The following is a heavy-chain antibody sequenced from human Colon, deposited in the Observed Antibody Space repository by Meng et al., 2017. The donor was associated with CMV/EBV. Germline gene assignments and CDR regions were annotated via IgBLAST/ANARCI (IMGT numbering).Heavy chain of an antibody. CDR3: TRGNSALWDNDH. D-gene: IGHD3-16*01. V-gene: IGHV4-61*01. CDR1: GASVNSDNNY. J-gene: IGHJ4*02. CDR2: VYYSGST. Sequence: GSLKISCTVSGASVNSDNNYWSWIRQPPGKGLEFIGYVYYSGSTNYNPYFKGRVTISVDTSKNQFSLKLTSVTAADTAVYYCTRGNSALWDNDHWGQGTLVTVSS.